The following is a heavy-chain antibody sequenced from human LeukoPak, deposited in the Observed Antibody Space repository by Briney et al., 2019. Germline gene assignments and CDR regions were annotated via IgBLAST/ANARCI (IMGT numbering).Heavy chain of an antibody. J-gene: IGHJ4*02. CDR3: ARDRAPDYDYVWGSYRVPDY. CDR2: INTNTGNP. CDR1: GYTFTSYA. V-gene: IGHV7-4-1*02. Sequence: GASVKVSCTASGYTFTSYAMNWVRQAPGQGLEWMGWINTNTGNPTYAQGFTGRFVFSLDTSVSTAYLQISSLKAEDTAVYYCARDRAPDYDYVWGSYRVPDYWGQGTLVTVSS. D-gene: IGHD3-16*02.